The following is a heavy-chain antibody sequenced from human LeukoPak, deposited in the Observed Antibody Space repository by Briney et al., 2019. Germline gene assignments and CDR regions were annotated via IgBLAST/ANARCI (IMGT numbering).Heavy chain of an antibody. V-gene: IGHV1-18*01. CDR2: ISAYNGNT. Sequence: ASVKVSCKASGYTFTSYGISWVRQAPGQGLEWMGWISAYNGNTNYAQKLQGRVTMTTDTSTSTAYMELRGLRSDDTAVYYCAKDLPDYGDYIEGYWGQGTLVTVSS. CDR1: GYTFTSYG. D-gene: IGHD4-17*01. J-gene: IGHJ4*02. CDR3: AKDLPDYGDYIEGY.